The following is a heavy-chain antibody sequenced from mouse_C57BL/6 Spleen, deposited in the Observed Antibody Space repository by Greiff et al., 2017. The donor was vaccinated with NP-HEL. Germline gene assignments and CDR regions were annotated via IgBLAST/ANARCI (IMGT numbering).Heavy chain of an antibody. CDR2: ISSGDDYI. D-gene: IGHD4-1*01. J-gene: IGHJ1*03. Sequence: EVKVVESGEGLVKPGGSLKLSCAASGFTFSSYAMSWVRQTPEKRLEWVAYISSGDDYIYYADTVKGRFTISRDNARNTLYLQMSSLKSEDIAMYYCTRENWDGWYFDVWGTGTTVTVSS. V-gene: IGHV5-9-1*02. CDR1: GFTFSSYA. CDR3: TRENWDGWYFDV.